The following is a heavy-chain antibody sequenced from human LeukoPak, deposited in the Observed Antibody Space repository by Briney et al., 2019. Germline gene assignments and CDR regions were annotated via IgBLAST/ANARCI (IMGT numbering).Heavy chain of an antibody. Sequence: KPGGSLRLSCAASGFTFSSYTLDWVRQAPGKGLEWVSSISGSSTYIYYADSVRGRFSISRDNAKNSLYLQMNSLRAEDTAVYYCARGTGVVVAETFDIWGQGTMVTVSS. D-gene: IGHD2-15*01. CDR1: GFTFSSYT. J-gene: IGHJ3*02. V-gene: IGHV3-21*06. CDR2: ISGSSTYI. CDR3: ARGTGVVVAETFDI.